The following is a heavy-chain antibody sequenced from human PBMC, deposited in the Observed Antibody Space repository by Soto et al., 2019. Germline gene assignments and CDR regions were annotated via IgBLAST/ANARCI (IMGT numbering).Heavy chain of an antibody. D-gene: IGHD5-18*01. J-gene: IGHJ4*02. CDR1: GFTFSNYP. V-gene: IGHV3-30-3*01. Sequence: QVHPVESGGDVVQPGRSLRLSCAASGFTFSNYPMHWFRQAPGKGLEWVAVISYDGSSKHYADSVKGRFTISRDNSKNTLYVQMNSLRPEDTAVYYCASEWKHHGDYWGQGTLVTVSS. CDR3: ASEWKHHGDY. CDR2: ISYDGSSK.